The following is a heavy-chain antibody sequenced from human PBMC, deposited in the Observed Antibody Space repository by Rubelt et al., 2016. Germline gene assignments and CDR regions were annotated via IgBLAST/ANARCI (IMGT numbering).Heavy chain of an antibody. CDR2: IKKDGSEK. CDR3: AQLVTKDY. V-gene: IGHV3-7*02. Sequence: EVQLVESGGGLVQPGGSLRVSCAASGFTFSSYWMSWVRQAPGKGLEWVANIKKDGSEKYYVDSVKGRFTISRDNAKNSLYLQMNSLRDEDTAVYYCAQLVTKDYWGQGTLVTVSS. D-gene: IGHD2-21*02. CDR1: GFTFSSYW. J-gene: IGHJ4*02.